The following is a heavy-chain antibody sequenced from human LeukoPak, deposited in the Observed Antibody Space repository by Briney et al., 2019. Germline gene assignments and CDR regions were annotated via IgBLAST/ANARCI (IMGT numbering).Heavy chain of an antibody. D-gene: IGHD3-10*01. V-gene: IGHV4-39*01. CDR2: IYYSGST. CDR3: ARHYYGSGSYHLSP. CDR1: GGSISSSSYY. Sequence: SETLSLTCTVSGGSISSSSYYWGWIRQPPGKGLEWIGSIYYSGSTYYNPSLKSRVTISVDTSKNQFSLKLSSVTAADTAVYYCARHYYGSGSYHLSPWGQGTLVTVSS. J-gene: IGHJ5*02.